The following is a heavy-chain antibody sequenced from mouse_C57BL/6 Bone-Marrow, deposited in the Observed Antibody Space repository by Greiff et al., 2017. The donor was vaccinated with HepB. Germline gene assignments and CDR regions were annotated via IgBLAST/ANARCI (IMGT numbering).Heavy chain of an antibody. V-gene: IGHV5-12*01. J-gene: IGHJ1*03. D-gene: IGHD4-1*01. CDR3: ARRANWDWYFDV. CDR2: ISNGGGST. Sequence: EVQGVESGGGLVQPGGSLKLSCAASGFTFSDYYMYWVRQTPEKRLEWVAYISNGGGSTYYPDNVKGRFTISRDNAKNTLYLQMSRLKSEDTAMYYCARRANWDWYFDVWGTGTTVTVSS. CDR1: GFTFSDYY.